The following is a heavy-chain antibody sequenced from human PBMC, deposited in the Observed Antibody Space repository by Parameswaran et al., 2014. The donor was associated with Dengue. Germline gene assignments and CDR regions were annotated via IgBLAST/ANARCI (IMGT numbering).Heavy chain of an antibody. J-gene: IGHJ4*01. V-gene: IGHV5-51*01. CDR3: AVVEEGVDY. CDR2: IYPGDSDT. D-gene: IGHD5-24*01. Sequence: VRQMPGKGLEWMGIIYPGDSDTRYSPSFQGQVTISADKSISTAYLQWSSLKASDTAMYYCAVVEEGVDYWARNAGHRLL.